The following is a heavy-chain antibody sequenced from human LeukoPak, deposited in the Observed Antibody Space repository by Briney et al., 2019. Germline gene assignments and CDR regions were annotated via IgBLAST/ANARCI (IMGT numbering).Heavy chain of an antibody. J-gene: IGHJ6*03. D-gene: IGHD4-23*01. V-gene: IGHV1-69*04. CDR2: IIPILGIA. CDR3: ASGVVTPGYYYYYMDV. Sequence: ASVKVSCKASGGTFSSYAISWVRQAPGQGLEWMGRIIPILGIANYAQKFQGRVTITADKSTSTAYMELSSLRSEDTAVYYCASGVVTPGYYYYYMDVWGKGTTVTVSS. CDR1: GGTFSSYA.